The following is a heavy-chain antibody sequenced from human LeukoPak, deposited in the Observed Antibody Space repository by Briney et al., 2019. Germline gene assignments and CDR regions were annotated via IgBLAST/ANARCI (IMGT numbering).Heavy chain of an antibody. V-gene: IGHV4-39*01. CDR3: ARQPAANNWFDP. Sequence: SETLSLTCTVSGGSISSSSYYWSWIRQPPGKGLEWIGSIYYSGSTYYNPSLKSRVTISVDTSKNQFSLKLSSVTAADTAVYYCARQPAANNWFDPWGQGTLVTVSS. CDR2: IYYSGST. CDR1: GGSISSSSYY. J-gene: IGHJ5*02. D-gene: IGHD2-2*01.